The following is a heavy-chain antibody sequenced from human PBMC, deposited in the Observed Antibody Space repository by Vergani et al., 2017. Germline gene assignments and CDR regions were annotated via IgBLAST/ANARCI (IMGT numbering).Heavy chain of an antibody. CDR2: IWYDGSNK. D-gene: IGHD1/OR15-1a*01. V-gene: IGHV3-33*01. CDR3: ARWDNEKWLDS. Sequence: QVQLVESEGGVVQPGRSLTLSCVASGFPFSSHGMHWVRQAPGKGLELVAVIWYDGSNKYYGDSVKGRFTISRDNSKNTLYLQMNSLRNEDATVYYCARWDNEKWLDSWGQGTLVTVSS. CDR1: GFPFSSHG. J-gene: IGHJ5*01.